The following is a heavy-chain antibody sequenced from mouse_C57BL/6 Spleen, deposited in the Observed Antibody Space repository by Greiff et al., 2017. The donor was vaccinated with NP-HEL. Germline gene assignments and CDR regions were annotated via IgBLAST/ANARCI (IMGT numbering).Heavy chain of an antibody. CDR2: INPNNGGT. Sequence: VQLKQSGPELVKPGASVKISCKASGYTFTDYYMNWVKQSHGKSLEWIGDINPNNGGTSYNQKFKGKATLTVDKSSSTAYMELRSLTSEDSAVYYCARSYYYGRSYDYWGQGTTLTVSS. D-gene: IGHD1-1*01. J-gene: IGHJ2*01. CDR3: ARSYYYGRSYDY. CDR1: GYTFTDYY. V-gene: IGHV1-26*01.